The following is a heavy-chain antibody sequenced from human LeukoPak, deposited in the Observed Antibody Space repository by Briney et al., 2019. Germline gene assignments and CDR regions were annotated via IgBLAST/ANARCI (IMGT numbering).Heavy chain of an antibody. CDR3: AGARSGTTGSYYYYYMDV. J-gene: IGHJ6*03. D-gene: IGHD1-7*01. Sequence: SETLSLTCTVSGGSISSYYWSWIRQPPGKGLEWIGYIYYSGSTNYNPSLKSRVTISVDTSKNQFSLKLSSVTAADTAVYYCAGARSGTTGSYYYYYMDVWGKGTTVTVSS. CDR2: IYYSGST. CDR1: GGSISSYY. V-gene: IGHV4-59*01.